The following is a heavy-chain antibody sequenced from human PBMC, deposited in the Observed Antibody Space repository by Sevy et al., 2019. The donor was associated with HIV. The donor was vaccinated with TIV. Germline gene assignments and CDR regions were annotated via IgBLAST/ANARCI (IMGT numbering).Heavy chain of an antibody. V-gene: IGHV1-46*01. CDR1: GSTFTSYY. J-gene: IGHJ3*02. CDR2: INPSGGST. Sequence: ASVKVSCKASGSTFTSYYMHCVRQAPGHGLEWMGLINPSGGSTSYAQKFQGRVTMTRDTYTSTVYMELSSLRSEVTAVYYCASDHIVIGSRWYVAFDIWGQGTMFTVSS. D-gene: IGHD6-13*01. CDR3: ASDHIVIGSRWYVAFDI.